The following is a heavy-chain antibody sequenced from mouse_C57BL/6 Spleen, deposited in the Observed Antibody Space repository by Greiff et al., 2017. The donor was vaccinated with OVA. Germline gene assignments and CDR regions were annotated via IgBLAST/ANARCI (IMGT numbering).Heavy chain of an antibody. D-gene: IGHD1-2*01. Sequence: VQLQESGPELVKPGASVKISCKASGYAFSSSWMNWVKQRPGKGLEWIGRIYPGDGDTNYNGKFKGKATLTADKSSSTAYMQLSSLTSEDSAVYFCARSGLRHHYFDYWGQGTTLTVSS. CDR1: GYAFSSSW. CDR3: ARSGLRHHYFDY. V-gene: IGHV1-82*01. J-gene: IGHJ2*01. CDR2: IYPGDGDT.